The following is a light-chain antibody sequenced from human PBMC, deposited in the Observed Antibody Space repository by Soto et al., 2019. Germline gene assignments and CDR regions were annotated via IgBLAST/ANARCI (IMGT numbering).Light chain of an antibody. CDR1: QSVSSN. CDR2: GAS. Sequence: EIAMTKSKATQTVSPGERATLSCRASQSVSSNFAWYQQKPGQAPRLLIYGASSRATGIPARFSGSGSGTEFTLTISCRHSEYFAVCNCQPYNRGPPLTFRVGTKVDIK. J-gene: IGKJ4*01. V-gene: IGKV3-15*01. CDR3: QPYNRGPPLT.